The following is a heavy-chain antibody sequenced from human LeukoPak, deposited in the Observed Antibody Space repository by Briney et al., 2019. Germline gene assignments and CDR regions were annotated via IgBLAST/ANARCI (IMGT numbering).Heavy chain of an antibody. Sequence: SETLSLTCTVSGGSISSSSYYWGWIRQPPGKGLEWIGIIYYSGSTYYNPSLKSRVTISVDTSKNQFSLKLSSVTAADTAVYYCAGRQYYYDSSGYQQPTGDYWGQGTLVTASS. J-gene: IGHJ4*02. CDR1: GGSISSSSYY. D-gene: IGHD3-22*01. V-gene: IGHV4-39*01. CDR2: IYYSGST. CDR3: AGRQYYYDSSGYQQPTGDY.